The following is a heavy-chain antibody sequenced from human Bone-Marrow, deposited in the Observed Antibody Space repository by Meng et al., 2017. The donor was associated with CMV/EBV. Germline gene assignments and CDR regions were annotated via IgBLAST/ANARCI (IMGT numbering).Heavy chain of an antibody. D-gene: IGHD1-26*01. CDR1: GFTFSPTG. J-gene: IGHJ6*02. V-gene: IGHV3-21*01. CDR3: ARVGPRDV. Sequence: GESLKISCTASGFTFSPTGMTWVRQAPGKGLEWVSSISSSSSYIYYADSVKGRFTISRDNAKNSLYLQMNSLRAEDTAVYYCARVGPRDVWGQGTTVTVSS. CDR2: ISSSSSYI.